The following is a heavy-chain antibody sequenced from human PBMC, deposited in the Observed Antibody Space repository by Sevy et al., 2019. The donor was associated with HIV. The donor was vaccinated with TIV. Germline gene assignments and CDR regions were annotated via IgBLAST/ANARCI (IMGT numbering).Heavy chain of an antibody. Sequence: ASVKVSCKASGYSFTSYFVYWVRQAPGQGLEWMGMINPSGGSTSSAQKFQGRVTMTRDTSTSTVYMELSSLRSEDTAVYYCARGSGGYSGWFDPWGQGTPVTVSS. J-gene: IGHJ5*02. CDR3: ARGSGGYSGWFDP. CDR2: INPSGGST. D-gene: IGHD2-21*02. V-gene: IGHV1-46*01. CDR1: GYSFTSYF.